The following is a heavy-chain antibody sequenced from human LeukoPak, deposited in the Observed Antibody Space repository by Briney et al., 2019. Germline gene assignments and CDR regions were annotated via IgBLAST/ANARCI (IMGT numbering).Heavy chain of an antibody. CDR3: AREVVVVAATPGPFDY. D-gene: IGHD2-15*01. J-gene: IGHJ4*02. V-gene: IGHV4-34*01. CDR2: INHSGST. CDR1: GGSFSGYY. Sequence: SETLSLTCAVYGGSFSGYYWSWIRQPPGKGLEWIGEINHSGSTNYNPSLKSRVTISVDTSKNQFSLKLSSVTAADTAVYYCAREVVVVAATPGPFDYWGQGTLVTVSS.